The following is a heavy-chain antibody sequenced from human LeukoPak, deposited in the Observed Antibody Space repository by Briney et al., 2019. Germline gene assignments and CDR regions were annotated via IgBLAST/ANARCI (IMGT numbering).Heavy chain of an antibody. CDR1: GFSFSTYA. Sequence: QPGGSLRLSCAAYGFSFSTYAMTWVRQAPGKGLEWVSSISNNGGVTFHADSVKGRFTISRDNSRDTLYLQMNSLRAEDTAIYYCSKIIAPTATGYRGQGTLVTVSS. CDR2: ISNNGGVT. D-gene: IGHD2-2*01. CDR3: SKIIAPTATGY. V-gene: IGHV3-23*01. J-gene: IGHJ4*02.